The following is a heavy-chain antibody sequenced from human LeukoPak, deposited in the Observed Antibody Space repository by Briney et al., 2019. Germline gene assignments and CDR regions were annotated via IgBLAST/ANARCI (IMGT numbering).Heavy chain of an antibody. J-gene: IGHJ4*02. Sequence: GGSLRLSCAASGFTFNYAWMSWVRQVPGKGLEWVGQTVSEIDGGTTDYATPVKGRFTISRDDSKSTLYLQMNSLKIEDTAVYYCTTDHGAISMAANWGQGTLVTVSS. V-gene: IGHV3-15*04. CDR2: TVSEIDGGTT. CDR3: TTDHGAISMAAN. D-gene: IGHD6-19*01. CDR1: GFTFNYAW.